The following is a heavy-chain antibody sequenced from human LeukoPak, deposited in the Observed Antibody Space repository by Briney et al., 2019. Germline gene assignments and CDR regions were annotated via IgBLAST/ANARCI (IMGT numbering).Heavy chain of an antibody. D-gene: IGHD3-9*01. V-gene: IGHV1-46*01. CDR3: ARDERYFPDY. Sequence: WMGIINPSGGSTSYAQNFQGRVTMTRDTSTSTVYMELSSLRSEDTAVYYCARDERYFPDYWGQGTLVTVSS. CDR2: INPSGGST. J-gene: IGHJ4*02.